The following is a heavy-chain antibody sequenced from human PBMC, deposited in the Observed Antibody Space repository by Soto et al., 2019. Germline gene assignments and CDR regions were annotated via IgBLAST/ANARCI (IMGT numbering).Heavy chain of an antibody. D-gene: IGHD3-22*01. CDR3: AREDSYYDSSGYYYNAFDI. CDR2: IYYSGST. CDR1: GGSISSGDYY. J-gene: IGHJ3*02. Sequence: KPSETLSLTCTVSGGSISSGDYYWSWIRQPPGKGLEWIGYIYYSGSTYYNPSLKSRVTISVDTSKNQFSLKLSSVTAADTAVYYCAREDSYYDSSGYYYNAFDIWGQGTMVTVSS. V-gene: IGHV4-30-4*01.